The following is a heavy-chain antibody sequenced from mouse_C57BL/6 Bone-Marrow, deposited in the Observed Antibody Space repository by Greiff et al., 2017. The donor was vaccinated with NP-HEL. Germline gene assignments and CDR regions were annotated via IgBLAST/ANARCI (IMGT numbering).Heavy chain of an antibody. Sequence: EVKLMESGEGLVKPGGSLKLSCAASGFTFSSYAMSWVRQTPEKRLEWVAYISSGGGYIYYADTVKGRFTISRDNARNTLYLQMSSLKSEDTAMYYCTRKINYYGSSPYAMDYWGQGTSVTVSS. J-gene: IGHJ4*01. D-gene: IGHD1-1*01. CDR2: ISSGGGYI. CDR3: TRKINYYGSSPYAMDY. CDR1: GFTFSSYA. V-gene: IGHV5-9-1*02.